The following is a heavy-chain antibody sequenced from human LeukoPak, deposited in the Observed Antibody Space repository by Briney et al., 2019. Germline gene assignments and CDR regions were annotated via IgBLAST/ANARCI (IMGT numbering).Heavy chain of an antibody. J-gene: IGHJ4*02. D-gene: IGHD6-19*01. Sequence: PGGSLRLSCGASGFTFSTYAMSWVRQAPGKGLEWVSSMSGSGGRINYADSVRGRFTISRDNSRNTLYLQMKSLRVEATAVYFCAKPLYPAGWHHFDQWGERTLVRVSS. CDR2: MSGSGGRI. CDR3: AKPLYPAGWHHFDQ. CDR1: GFTFSTYA. V-gene: IGHV3-23*01.